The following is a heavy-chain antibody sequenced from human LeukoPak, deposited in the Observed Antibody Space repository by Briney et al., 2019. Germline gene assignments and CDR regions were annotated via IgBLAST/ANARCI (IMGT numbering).Heavy chain of an antibody. CDR3: ARSEVQYYFDY. D-gene: IGHD4/OR15-4a*01. Sequence: SETLSLTCTVSGGSISSYYWSWIRQPPGKGLEWIGHFYGSTNYNPSLKSRVTISVDTSKNQFSLKLSSVTAADTAVYYCARSEVQYYFDYWGQGTLVTVSS. J-gene: IGHJ4*02. CDR2: FYGST. CDR1: GGSISSYY. V-gene: IGHV4-59*08.